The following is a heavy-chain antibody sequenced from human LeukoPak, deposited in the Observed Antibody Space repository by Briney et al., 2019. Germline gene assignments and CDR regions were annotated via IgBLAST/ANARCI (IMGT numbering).Heavy chain of an antibody. CDR3: AENYYDSRGYFGY. J-gene: IGHJ4*02. CDR1: GFTFSSYW. CDR2: INNDGSST. D-gene: IGHD3-22*01. Sequence: GGSLRLSCAASGFTFSSYWTHWVRQAPGKGLVWVSRINNDGSSTSYADSVKGRFTISRDNAKNTLYLQMNSLRAEDTAVYYCAENYYDSRGYFGYWGRGTLVTVSS. V-gene: IGHV3-74*01.